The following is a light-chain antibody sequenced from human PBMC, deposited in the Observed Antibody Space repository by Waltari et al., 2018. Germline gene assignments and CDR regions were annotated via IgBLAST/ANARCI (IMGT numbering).Light chain of an antibody. CDR1: SSYVGGYNY. CDR3: CSYAGSTSL. J-gene: IGLJ7*01. CDR2: DVT. Sequence: QSALTQPRSVSGSPGQSVTISCTGTSSYVGGYNYVSWYQQHPGKAPKLLIYDVTERPSGVPDRFSGSKSGNTASLTISGLQAEDEADYYCCSYAGSTSLFGGGTQLTVL. V-gene: IGLV2-11*01.